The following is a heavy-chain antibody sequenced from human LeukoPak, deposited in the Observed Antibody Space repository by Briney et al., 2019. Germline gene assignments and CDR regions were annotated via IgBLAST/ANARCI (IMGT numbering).Heavy chain of an antibody. CDR2: INHSGST. Sequence: PLETLSLTCAVYGGSFSGYYWSWIRQPPGKGLEWIGEINHSGSTNYIPSLKSRVTISVDTSKNQFSLKLSSVTAADTAVYYCARHAQGFGELLNDWGQGTLVTVSS. CDR1: GGSFSGYY. D-gene: IGHD3-10*01. V-gene: IGHV4-34*01. CDR3: ARHAQGFGELLND. J-gene: IGHJ4*02.